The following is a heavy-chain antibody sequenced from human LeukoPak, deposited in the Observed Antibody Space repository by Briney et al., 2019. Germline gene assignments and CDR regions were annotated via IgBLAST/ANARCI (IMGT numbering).Heavy chain of an antibody. V-gene: IGHV3-23*01. J-gene: IGHJ4*02. CDR3: AKSDDYNDRYYFVS. CDR2: ISGSGGTT. Sequence: GGSLRLSCAASGFTFSSYAMSWVRQAPGKGLEWVSAISGSGGTTYYADSVKGRFTISRDNSKNALFLQMNSLRAEDTAVYYCAKSDDYNDRYYFVSWGQGTLVTVSS. D-gene: IGHD5-24*01. CDR1: GFTFSSYA.